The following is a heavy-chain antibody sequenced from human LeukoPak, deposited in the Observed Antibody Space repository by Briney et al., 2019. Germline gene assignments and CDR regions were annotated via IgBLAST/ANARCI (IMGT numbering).Heavy chain of an antibody. CDR2: INQDGSEK. CDR3: ATKRWMGSGSSWFDP. CDR1: GLRFSDYY. V-gene: IGHV3-7*01. J-gene: IGHJ5*02. Sequence: GGSLRLSCAASGLRFSDYYVSWVRQAPGKGLEWVANINQDGSEKYYVDSVKGRFTISRDNAKKSLYLQMNTLRAEDTAVYYCATKRWMGSGSSWFDPWGQGTLVTVSS. D-gene: IGHD3-10*01.